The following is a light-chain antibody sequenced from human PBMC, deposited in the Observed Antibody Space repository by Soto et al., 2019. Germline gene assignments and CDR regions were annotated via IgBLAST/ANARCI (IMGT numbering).Light chain of an antibody. V-gene: IGLV2-14*03. CDR2: DVT. CDR1: SSDVGGYNY. Sequence: QSVLTQPASVSGSPGQSITISCTGTSSDVGGYNYVSWYQQHPGKAPKLMIYDVTNRPSGVSNRFSGSKSGYTASLTISGLQAEDEADYYCSSYTSSSTYVVGTGTRSPS. J-gene: IGLJ1*01. CDR3: SSYTSSSTYV.